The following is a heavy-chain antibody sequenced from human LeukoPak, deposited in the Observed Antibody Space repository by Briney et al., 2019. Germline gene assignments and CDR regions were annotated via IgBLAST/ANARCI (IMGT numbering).Heavy chain of an antibody. CDR1: GYTFTSYY. J-gene: IGHJ4*02. CDR3: ARGEVGATTDFDY. D-gene: IGHD1-26*01. Sequence: ASVKVSCKASGYTFTSYYIHWVRQAPGQGLEWMGLINPSGGTTSYAQKFQGRVTMTRDMSTSTAYMELSSLRSEDTAVYYCARGEVGATTDFDYWGQGTLVTVSS. CDR2: INPSGGTT. V-gene: IGHV1-46*01.